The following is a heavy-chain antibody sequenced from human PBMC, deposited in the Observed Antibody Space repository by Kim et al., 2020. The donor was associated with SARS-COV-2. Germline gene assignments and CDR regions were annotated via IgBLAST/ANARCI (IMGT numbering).Heavy chain of an antibody. V-gene: IGHV3-33*06. D-gene: IGHD3-16*02. CDR2: IWYDGSNK. CDR3: AKTTINYDYIWWSYRLGACDI. CDR1: GFTFSSYG. J-gene: IGHJ3*02. Sequence: GGSLRLSCAASGFTFSSYGMHWVRQAPGKGLEWVAVIWYDGSNKYYADSVKGRFTISRDNSKNTLYLQMNSLRAEDTAVYYCAKTTINYDYIWWSYRLGACDIWGQGTMVTVSS.